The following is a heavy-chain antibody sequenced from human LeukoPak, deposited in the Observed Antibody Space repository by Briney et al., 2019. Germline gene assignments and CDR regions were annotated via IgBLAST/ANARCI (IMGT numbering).Heavy chain of an antibody. CDR1: GFTFNNYG. CDR3: AKDWRYCSSTSCYGGYYYMDV. CDR2: IRYDGSNK. D-gene: IGHD2-2*01. Sequence: GGSLRLSCAASGFTFNNYGMHWVRQAPGKGLEWVAFIRYDGSNKYYADSVKGRFTISRDYSKNTLYLQMNSLRAEDTAVYYCAKDWRYCSSTSCYGGYYYMDVWGKGTTVTISS. V-gene: IGHV3-30*02. J-gene: IGHJ6*03.